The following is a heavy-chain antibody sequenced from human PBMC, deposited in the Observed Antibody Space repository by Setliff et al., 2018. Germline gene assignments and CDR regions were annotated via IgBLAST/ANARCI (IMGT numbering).Heavy chain of an antibody. CDR1: GDSISSRRSY. CDR2: IYTSWST. D-gene: IGHD6-19*01. CDR3: ARMSSGGYSAYYYYMDV. V-gene: IGHV4-61*09. Sequence: SETLSLTCTVSGDSISSRRSYWGWFRQPAGKELEWIGQIYTSWSTNYNPSLKSRVTISLDTSKNQFSLSLTSVTAEDTDVYYCARMSSGGYSAYYYYMDVWGKGTTVTVSS. J-gene: IGHJ6*03.